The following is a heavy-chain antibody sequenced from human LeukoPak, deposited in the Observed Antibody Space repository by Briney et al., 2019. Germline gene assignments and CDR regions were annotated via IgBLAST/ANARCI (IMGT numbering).Heavy chain of an antibody. CDR2: IYYSGST. CDR1: GGSISSHY. Sequence: SETLSHTCTVSGGSISSHYWSWIRQPPGKGLEWIGYIYYSGSTNYNPSLKSRVTISVDTSKNQFSLKLSSVTAADTAVYYCARGSGYSSPSGHDYWGQGTLVTVSS. D-gene: IGHD6-13*01. J-gene: IGHJ4*02. V-gene: IGHV4-59*11. CDR3: ARGSGYSSPSGHDY.